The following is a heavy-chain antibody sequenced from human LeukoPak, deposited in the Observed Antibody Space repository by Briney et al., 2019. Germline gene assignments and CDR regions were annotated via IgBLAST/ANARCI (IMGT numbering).Heavy chain of an antibody. J-gene: IGHJ4*02. D-gene: IGHD6-19*01. Sequence: SETLSLTCTVSGGSISSSSYYWGWIRQPPGKGLEWIGEINHSGSTNYNPSLKSRVTISVDTSKNQFSLKLSSVTAADTAVYYCARGRMGQWLRYWGQGTLVTVSS. CDR2: INHSGST. CDR1: GGSISSSSYY. CDR3: ARGRMGQWLRY. V-gene: IGHV4-39*07.